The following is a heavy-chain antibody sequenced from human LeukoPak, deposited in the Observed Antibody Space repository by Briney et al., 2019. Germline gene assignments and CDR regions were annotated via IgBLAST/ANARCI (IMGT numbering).Heavy chain of an antibody. CDR2: MNPNSGNT. J-gene: IGHJ4*02. Sequence: GASVKVSCKASGYTFTSYDINWVRQATGQGLEWMGWMNPNSGNTGYAQKFQGRVPMTRNTSISTAYMELSSLRSEDTAVYYCARVGYYDSSGYSPFDYWGQGTLVTVSS. V-gene: IGHV1-8*01. CDR3: ARVGYYDSSGYSPFDY. D-gene: IGHD3-22*01. CDR1: GYTFTSYD.